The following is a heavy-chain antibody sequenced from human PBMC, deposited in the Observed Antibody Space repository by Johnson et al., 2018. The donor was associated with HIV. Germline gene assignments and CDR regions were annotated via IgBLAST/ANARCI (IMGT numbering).Heavy chain of an antibody. Sequence: VQRVESGGGLVQPGGSLRLSCAASGSTFDDYAMHWVRQAPGKGLEWVPGISWNSGSIGYAASVKGRFTIPRDNAKNSLYLQMNSLRTKDTALYDCGKEIGPWAAGNSGAFDIWGQGTMVTVSS. V-gene: IGHV3-9*01. CDR3: GKEIGPWAAGNSGAFDI. CDR1: GSTFDDYA. J-gene: IGHJ3*02. D-gene: IGHD6-13*01. CDR2: ISWNSGSI.